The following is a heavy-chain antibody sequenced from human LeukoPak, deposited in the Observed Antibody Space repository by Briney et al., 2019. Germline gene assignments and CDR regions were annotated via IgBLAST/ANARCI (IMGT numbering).Heavy chain of an antibody. J-gene: IGHJ3*01. V-gene: IGHV1-18*01. Sequence: ASVTVSCKASGYTFTSYGISWVRQAPGQGVEWMGWISAYNGNTNYAQKLQGRVTMTTGTSTSTAYMELRSLRSDDTAVYYCARCTASCYANAFDVWGQGTLLTVSS. CDR3: ARCTASCYANAFDV. CDR2: ISAYNGNT. CDR1: GYTFTSYG. D-gene: IGHD2-2*01.